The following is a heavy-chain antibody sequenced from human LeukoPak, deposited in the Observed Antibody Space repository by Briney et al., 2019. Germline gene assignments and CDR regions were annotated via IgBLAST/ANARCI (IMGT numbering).Heavy chain of an antibody. V-gene: IGHV3-43*01. CDR3: AKAPTMVRGVILFWFDP. CDR1: GFTFDDYT. CDR2: ISWDGGST. D-gene: IGHD3-10*01. Sequence: GGSLRLSCAASGFTFDDYTMHWVRQAPGKGLEWVSLISWDGGSTYYADSVKGRFTISRDNSKNSLYLQMNSLRAEDTAVYYCAKAPTMVRGVILFWFDPWGQGTLVTVSS. J-gene: IGHJ5*02.